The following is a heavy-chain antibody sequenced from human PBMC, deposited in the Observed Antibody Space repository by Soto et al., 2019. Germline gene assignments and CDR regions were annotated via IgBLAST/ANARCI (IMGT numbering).Heavy chain of an antibody. J-gene: IGHJ4*02. CDR3: PTGADTAMVFLDY. CDR2: FDPEDGET. Sequence: QVQLVQSGAEVKKPGASVKVSCKVSGYTLTELSMHWVRQAPGKGLEWMGGFDPEDGETIYAQKFQGRLTMTEDTSTDTPYMELSSLRSEDTAVYYCPTGADTAMVFLDYWGQGTLVTVSS. CDR1: GYTLTELS. V-gene: IGHV1-24*01. D-gene: IGHD5-18*01.